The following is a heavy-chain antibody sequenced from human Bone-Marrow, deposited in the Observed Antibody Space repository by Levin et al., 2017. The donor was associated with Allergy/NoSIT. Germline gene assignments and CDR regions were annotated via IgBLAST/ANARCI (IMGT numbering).Heavy chain of an antibody. CDR3: ARLQSDEYYSPLGY. J-gene: IGHJ4*02. CDR2: IYPGDSDT. Sequence: HGESLKISCKGSGYRFPSYWIGWVRQMPGKGLEWMGIIYPGDSDTRYSPSFQGQVTISADKSTSAVYLQWSSLKASDSAMYYCARLQSDEYYSPLGYWGQGTLVTVSS. V-gene: IGHV5-51*01. CDR1: GYRFPSYW. D-gene: IGHD2/OR15-2a*01.